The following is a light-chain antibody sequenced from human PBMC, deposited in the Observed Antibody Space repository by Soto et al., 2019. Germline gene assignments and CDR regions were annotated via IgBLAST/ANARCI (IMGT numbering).Light chain of an antibody. V-gene: IGLV2-8*01. J-gene: IGLJ3*02. CDR3: SSHAGINNVV. CDR2: EVT. Sequence: QSALTQPPSASGSPGQSVTISCTGTSSDVGGYDYVSWYQQHPGKVPKLIIYEVTKRPSGVPDRFSGSKSGNTASLTVSGLLAEDEADYYCSSHAGINNVVFGGGTKLTVL. CDR1: SSDVGGYDY.